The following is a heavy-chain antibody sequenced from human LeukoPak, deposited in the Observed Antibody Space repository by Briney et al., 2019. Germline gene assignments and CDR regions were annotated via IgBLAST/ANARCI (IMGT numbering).Heavy chain of an antibody. V-gene: IGHV1-69-2*01. CDR3: ATARGSRGIFDY. CDR1: GYTFTDSY. CDR2: VDPEDGET. J-gene: IGHJ4*02. D-gene: IGHD6-13*01. Sequence: ASVKVSCKVSGYTFTDSYMHWVQQAPSKGLEWMGLVDPEDGETLFAEKFQGRVIITADTSTETAYMELCALTSEDTATYYCATARGSRGIFDYWGQGSLVTVSS.